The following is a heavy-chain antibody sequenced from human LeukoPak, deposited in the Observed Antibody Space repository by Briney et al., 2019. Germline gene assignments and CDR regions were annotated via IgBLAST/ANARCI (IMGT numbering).Heavy chain of an antibody. CDR2: ISGSGGST. CDR3: AKPPLSDYYDSSGYYYFDY. Sequence: GGSLRLSCAASGFTFSSYAMSWVRRAPGKGLEWVSAISGSGGSTYYADSVKGRFTISRDNSKNTLYLQMNSLRAEDTAVYYCAKPPLSDYYDSSGYYYFDYWGQGTLVTVSS. D-gene: IGHD3-22*01. V-gene: IGHV3-23*01. CDR1: GFTFSSYA. J-gene: IGHJ4*02.